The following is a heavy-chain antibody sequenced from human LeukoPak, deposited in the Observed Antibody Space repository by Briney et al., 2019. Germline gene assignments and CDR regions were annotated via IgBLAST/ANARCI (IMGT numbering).Heavy chain of an antibody. CDR2: IYHSGST. Sequence: SETLSLTCTVSGYSISSGYYWGWIRQPPGKGLEWIGSIYHSGSTYYNPSLKSRVTISVDTSKNQFSLKLSSVTAADTAVYYCARDLPYCSGGSCYFGLDYWGQGTLVTVSS. CDR3: ARDLPYCSGGSCYFGLDY. D-gene: IGHD2-15*01. J-gene: IGHJ4*02. V-gene: IGHV4-38-2*02. CDR1: GYSISSGYY.